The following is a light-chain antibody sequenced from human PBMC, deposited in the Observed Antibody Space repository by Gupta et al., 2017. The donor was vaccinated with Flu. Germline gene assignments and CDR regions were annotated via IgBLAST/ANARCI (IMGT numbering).Light chain of an antibody. CDR2: GVS. CDR3: QQYNNWPLT. J-gene: IGKJ1*01. CDR1: QSVSSN. Sequence: GEIATRSCMASQSVSSNVAGYQHIPGQGPRLYVYGVSTKATGILFSFRISETGSKGTLTISSLQSEDFAVYYCQQYNNWPLTFGQGTKVEIE. V-gene: IGKV3-15*01.